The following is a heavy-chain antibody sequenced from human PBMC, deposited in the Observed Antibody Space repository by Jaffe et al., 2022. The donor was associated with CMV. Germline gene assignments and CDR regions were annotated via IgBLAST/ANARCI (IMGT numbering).Heavy chain of an antibody. J-gene: IGHJ6*02. D-gene: IGHD3-10*01. V-gene: IGHV3-74*01. Sequence: EVQLVESGGGLVQPGGSLRLSCAASGFTFSSYWMHWVRQAPGKGLVWVSRINSDGSSTSYADSVKGRFTISRDNAKNTLYLQMNSLRAEDTAVYYCGGSMVRGRYGMDVWGQGTTVTVSS. CDR2: INSDGSST. CDR1: GFTFSSYW. CDR3: GGSMVRGRYGMDV.